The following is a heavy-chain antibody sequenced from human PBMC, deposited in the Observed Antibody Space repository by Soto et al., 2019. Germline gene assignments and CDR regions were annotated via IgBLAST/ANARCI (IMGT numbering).Heavy chain of an antibody. CDR3: ASRGSGSYYDY. J-gene: IGHJ4*02. CDR2: ISGSGGST. CDR1: GFTFSSYA. Sequence: EVQLLESGGGLVQPGGSLRLSCAASGFTFSSYAMRWVRQAPVKGLEWVSAISGSGGSTYYADSVKGRFTMSRDNSKHTLYLQMISLRAEDAAVYYCASRGSGSYYDYWGQGTLVTVSP. V-gene: IGHV3-23*01. D-gene: IGHD1-26*01.